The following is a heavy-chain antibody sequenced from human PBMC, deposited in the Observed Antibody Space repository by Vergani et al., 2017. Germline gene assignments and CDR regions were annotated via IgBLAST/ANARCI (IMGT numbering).Heavy chain of an antibody. J-gene: IGHJ6*03. CDR1: GGSISSGGYY. Sequence: QVQLQESGPGLVKPSQTLSLTCTVSGGSISSGGYYWSWIRQHPGKGLEWIGYIYYSGSTYYNPSLKSRVTISVDTSKNQFSLKLSSVTAADTAVYYCARYRRYCSSTSCPYYYYYMDVWGKGTTVTVSS. CDR3: ARYRRYCSSTSCPYYYYYMDV. CDR2: IYYSGST. D-gene: IGHD2-2*01. V-gene: IGHV4-31*03.